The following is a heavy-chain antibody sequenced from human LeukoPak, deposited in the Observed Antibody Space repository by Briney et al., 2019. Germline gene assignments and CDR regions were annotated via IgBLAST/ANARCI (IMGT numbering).Heavy chain of an antibody. V-gene: IGHV3-23*01. CDR2: ISGSDGST. CDR1: GFTFSSYS. D-gene: IGHD2-21*02. J-gene: IGHJ4*02. CDR3: EKDLGGSGDYRPY. Sequence: TGGSLRLSCAASGFTFSSYSMNWVRQAPGKGLEWVAAISGSDGSTYYADSVKGRFTISRDNSKNTLYLQMNSLSAEDTAVYYCEKDLGGSGDYRPYWGQGSVVTVSS.